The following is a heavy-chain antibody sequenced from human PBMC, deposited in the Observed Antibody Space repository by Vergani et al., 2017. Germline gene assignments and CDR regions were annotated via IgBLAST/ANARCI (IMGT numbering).Heavy chain of an antibody. J-gene: IGHJ4*02. CDR2: ISSSSSTI. V-gene: IGHV3-48*04. CDR3: ARVSSSSWSHFDY. D-gene: IGHD6-13*01. Sequence: EVQLVESGGGVVRPGGSLRLSCAASGFTFSSYSMNWVRQAPGKGLEWVSYISSSSSTIYYADSVKGRFTISRDNAKNSLYLQMNSLRAEDTAVYYCARVSSSSWSHFDYWGQGTLVTVSS. CDR1: GFTFSSYS.